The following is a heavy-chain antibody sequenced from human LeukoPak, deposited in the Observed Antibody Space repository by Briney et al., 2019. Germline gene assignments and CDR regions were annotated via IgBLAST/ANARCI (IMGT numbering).Heavy chain of an antibody. CDR2: IVVGSGNT. CDR1: GFTFTSSA. D-gene: IGHD3-3*01. J-gene: IGHJ4*02. Sequence: SVKVSCKASGFTFTSSAVQWVRQARGQRLEWIGWIVVGSGNTNYAQKFQERVTITRDMSTSTAYMELSSLRSEDTAVYYCAAVPYYDLWSGYYTCDYWGQGTLVTVSS. V-gene: IGHV1-58*01. CDR3: AAVPYYDLWSGYYTCDY.